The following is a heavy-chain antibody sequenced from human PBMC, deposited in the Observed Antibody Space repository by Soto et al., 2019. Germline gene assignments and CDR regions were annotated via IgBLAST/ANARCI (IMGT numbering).Heavy chain of an antibody. D-gene: IGHD6-19*01. CDR2: IWYDGSNK. J-gene: IGHJ4*02. CDR3: ARMGPGGWYEDY. Sequence: QVQLVESGGGVVQPGRSLRLSCAASGFTFSTYGMHWVRQAPGKGLEWVAVIWYDGSNKYYADSAKGRFTISRDNSENTLYLLMNSLRGEDTAVYYCARMGPGGWYEDYWGQGTLVTVSS. CDR1: GFTFSTYG. V-gene: IGHV3-33*01.